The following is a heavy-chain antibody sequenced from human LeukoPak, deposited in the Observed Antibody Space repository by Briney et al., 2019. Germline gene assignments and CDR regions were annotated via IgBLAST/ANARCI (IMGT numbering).Heavy chain of an antibody. Sequence: HGESLRISCKGSGYSFTSYWISWVRQMPGEGLEWMGRIDPSDSYTNYSPSFQGHVTISADKSISTAYLQWSSLKASDTAMYYCATTYYDYVWGSYRYDVRQFDYWGQGTLVTVSS. D-gene: IGHD3-16*02. CDR1: GYSFTSYW. CDR2: IDPSDSYT. J-gene: IGHJ4*02. V-gene: IGHV5-10-1*01. CDR3: ATTYYDYVWGSYRYDVRQFDY.